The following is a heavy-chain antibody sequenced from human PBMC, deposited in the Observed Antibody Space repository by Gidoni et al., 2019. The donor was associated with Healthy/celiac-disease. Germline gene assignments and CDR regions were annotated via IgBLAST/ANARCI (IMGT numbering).Heavy chain of an antibody. V-gene: IGHV4-30-4*01. CDR2: IYYSGST. CDR1: GGSISSGDYY. Sequence: QVQLQESGPGLVQPSQTLSLTCTVSGGSISSGDYYWSWIRQPPGKGLEWIGYIYYSGSTYYNPSLKSRVTISVDTSKNQFSLKLSSVTAADTAVYYCARSKRALYSGYDGGFYFDYWGQGTLVTVSS. J-gene: IGHJ4*02. D-gene: IGHD5-12*01. CDR3: ARSKRALYSGYDGGFYFDY.